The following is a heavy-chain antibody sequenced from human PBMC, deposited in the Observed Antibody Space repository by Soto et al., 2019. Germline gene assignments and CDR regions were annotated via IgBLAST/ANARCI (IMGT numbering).Heavy chain of an antibody. CDR3: ARAGSSSLFDY. J-gene: IGHJ4*02. CDR2: ISSSSSYI. Sequence: EVQLVESGGGLVKPGGSLRLSCAASGFTLSSYSMNWVRQAPGKGLEWVSSISSSSSYIYYADSVKGRFTISRDNAKNSLYLQMNSLRAEDTAVYYCARAGSSSLFDYWGQGTLVTVSS. V-gene: IGHV3-21*01. CDR1: GFTLSSYS. D-gene: IGHD6-13*01.